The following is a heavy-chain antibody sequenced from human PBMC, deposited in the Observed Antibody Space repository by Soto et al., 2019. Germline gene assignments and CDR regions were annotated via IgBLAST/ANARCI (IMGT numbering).Heavy chain of an antibody. CDR1: GFTFSKYG. V-gene: IGHV3-30*18. D-gene: IGHD1-20*01. J-gene: IGHJ6*01. CDR2: LTDDGKEK. CDR3: AKVSFALTNYNCLDV. Sequence: QVHLVESGGGVVQPGTSLRLSCVASGFTFSKYGMHWVRQAPGKGMEWVAILTDDGKEKYYADSVKGRFIISRDNATKTLFLQQNTLSAEDTAVYYCAKVSFALTNYNCLDVWGQVSTVCVPS.